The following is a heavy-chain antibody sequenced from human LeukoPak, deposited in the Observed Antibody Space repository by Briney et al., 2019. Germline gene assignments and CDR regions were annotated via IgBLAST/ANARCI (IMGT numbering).Heavy chain of an antibody. CDR3: AREEGGVLVY. V-gene: IGHV3-74*01. Sequence: GGSLRLSCAASGFTFSGYWMRWVRQTPGKGLLWVSRINNGGSSTTYADSVKGRFTISRDNAKNTLYLQMNSLRAEDTAVYYCAREEGGVLVYWGQGTLATVSS. J-gene: IGHJ4*02. D-gene: IGHD4/OR15-4a*01. CDR2: INNGGSST. CDR1: GFTFSGYW.